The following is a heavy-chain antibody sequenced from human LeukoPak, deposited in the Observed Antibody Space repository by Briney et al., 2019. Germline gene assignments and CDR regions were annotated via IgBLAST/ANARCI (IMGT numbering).Heavy chain of an antibody. CDR3: AREDYSGYDFYDY. CDR2: INSDGSSR. CDR1: GFTFSSYW. V-gene: IGHV3-74*01. J-gene: IGHJ4*02. D-gene: IGHD5-12*01. Sequence: PGGSLRLSCAASGFTFSSYWMHWVRQAPGKGLVWVSLINSDGSSRNYADSVKGRFTISRDNAKNTLYLQMNSLRVGDTAVYYCAREDYSGYDFYDYWGQGSLVTVSS.